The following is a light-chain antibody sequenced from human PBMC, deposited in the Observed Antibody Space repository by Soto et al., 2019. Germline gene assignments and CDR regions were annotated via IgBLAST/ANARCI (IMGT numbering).Light chain of an antibody. CDR2: DDR. CDR3: EVWDNSQDVVV. Sequence: SYELTQAPSVSVGPGQTARITCAGNNLGEKSVHWYKQRPGQAPILVIFDDRDRASGIPERISGSNSDNTATLTISGVEAGDEADYFCEVWDNSQDVVVFGGGTKLTVL. J-gene: IGLJ3*02. V-gene: IGLV3-21*02. CDR1: NLGEKS.